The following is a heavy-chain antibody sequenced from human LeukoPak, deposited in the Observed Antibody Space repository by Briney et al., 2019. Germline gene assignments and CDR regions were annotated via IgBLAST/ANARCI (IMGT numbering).Heavy chain of an antibody. CDR2: IYSGGST. D-gene: IGHD6-6*01. CDR1: GFTFSSYG. CDR3: ARDRQLPPWNAFDI. Sequence: GGSLRLSCAASGFTFSSYGMHWVRQAPGKGLEWVSVIYSGGSTYYADSVKGRFTISRDNSKNTLYLQMNSLRAEDTAVYYCARDRQLPPWNAFDIWGQGTMVTVSS. V-gene: IGHV3-66*01. J-gene: IGHJ3*02.